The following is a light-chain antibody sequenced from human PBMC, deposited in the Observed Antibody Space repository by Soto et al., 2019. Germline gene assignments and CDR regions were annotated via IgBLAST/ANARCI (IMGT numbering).Light chain of an antibody. CDR2: QVT. CDR1: SSDVGIYNY. CDR3: CSFTSTTARV. Sequence: QSALTQPASVSGSPGQSITISCTGTSSDVGIYNYVSWYQQHPGKAPKLMIYQVTNRPSGVSDRFSGSKSGNTASLTISGLQAEDEADYYCCSFTSTTARVFGGGTKLTVL. J-gene: IGLJ3*02. V-gene: IGLV2-14*01.